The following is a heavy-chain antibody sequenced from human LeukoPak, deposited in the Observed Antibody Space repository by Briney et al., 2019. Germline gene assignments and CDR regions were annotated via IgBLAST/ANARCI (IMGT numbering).Heavy chain of an antibody. CDR3: AKDRGISIFGELFD. V-gene: IGHV3-30*18. CDR2: ISYDGINK. D-gene: IGHD3-10*01. J-gene: IGHJ4*02. CDR1: GFTFSSYG. Sequence: GGSLRLSCAASGFTFSSYGMHWVRQAPGKGLEWVAVISYDGINKYYADSVKGRFTISRDNSKNTLYLQMNSLRAEDTAVYYCAKDRGISIFGELFDWGQGTLVTVSS.